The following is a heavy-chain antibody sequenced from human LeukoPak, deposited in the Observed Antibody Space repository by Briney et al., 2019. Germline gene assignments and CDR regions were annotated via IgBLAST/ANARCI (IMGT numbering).Heavy chain of an antibody. CDR2: IRYDRSNK. J-gene: IGHJ6*03. CDR1: GFTFSSHA. CDR3: AKVPLRYYYYMDV. Sequence: PGGSLRLSCAASGFTFSSHAMNWVRQAPGKGLEWVAFIRYDRSNKYYADSVKGRFTISRDNSKNTLYLQMNSLRAEDTAVYYCAKVPLRYYYYMDVWGKGTTVTVSS. D-gene: IGHD2-15*01. V-gene: IGHV3-30*02.